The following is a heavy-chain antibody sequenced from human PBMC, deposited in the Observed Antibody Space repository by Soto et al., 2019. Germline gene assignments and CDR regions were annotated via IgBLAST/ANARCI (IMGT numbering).Heavy chain of an antibody. D-gene: IGHD1-1*01. Sequence: QVHLVQSGAEVKKPGASVKVSCKGSGYTFTSYGITWVRQAPGQGLEWMGWISAHNGNTDYAQKLQGRVTVTRDTSTGTAYMELRSLRSDDTAVYYCARGRYGDYWGQGALVTVSS. CDR1: GYTFTSYG. CDR2: ISAHNGNT. J-gene: IGHJ4*02. V-gene: IGHV1-18*01. CDR3: ARGRYGDY.